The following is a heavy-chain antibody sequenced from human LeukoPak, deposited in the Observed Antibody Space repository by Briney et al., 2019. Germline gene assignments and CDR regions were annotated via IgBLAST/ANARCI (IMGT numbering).Heavy chain of an antibody. J-gene: IGHJ4*02. V-gene: IGHV4-61*02. CDR2: IYTSGST. Sequence: SETLSLTCTVSGDSISSGIHYWNWLRQPAGKGLEWIGRIYTSGSTNYNPSLKSRVTISLDTSKNQFSLKLSSVTAADTAIYYCATLQTGGLHKDWGQGTLVIVSS. CDR1: GDSISSGIHY. D-gene: IGHD3-16*01. CDR3: ATLQTGGLHKD.